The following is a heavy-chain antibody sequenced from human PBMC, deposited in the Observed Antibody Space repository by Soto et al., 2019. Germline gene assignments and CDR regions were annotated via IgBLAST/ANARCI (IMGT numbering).Heavy chain of an antibody. CDR3: ARMGADY. CDR1: GFTFSSYW. Sequence: EVQLVESGGGLVQPGGSLRLSCVASGFTFSSYWMSWVRQAPGKGLEWVANIKEDGSQKNYVDSVKGRFTISRDNANNSLYLQMSSLRAEDTAEYYCARMGADYWGQGTLVTVSS. CDR2: IKEDGSQK. D-gene: IGHD3-16*01. J-gene: IGHJ4*02. V-gene: IGHV3-7*01.